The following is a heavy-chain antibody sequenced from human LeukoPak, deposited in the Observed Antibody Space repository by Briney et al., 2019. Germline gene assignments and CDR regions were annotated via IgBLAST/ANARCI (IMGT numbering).Heavy chain of an antibody. CDR1: GFTFTFSSYA. Sequence: GGSLRLSCEVSGFTFTFSSYAMYWVRQAPGKGLEWVSGISRSGGGTYYADSVKGRFTISRDNSKNTLYLQMNSLRAEDTAVYYCAKGGQQGDYGDYALDYWGQGTLVTVSS. CDR3: AKGGQQGDYGDYALDY. J-gene: IGHJ4*02. CDR2: ISRSGGGT. V-gene: IGHV3-23*01. D-gene: IGHD4-17*01.